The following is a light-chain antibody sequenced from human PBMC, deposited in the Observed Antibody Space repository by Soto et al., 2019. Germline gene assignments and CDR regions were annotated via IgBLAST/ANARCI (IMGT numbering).Light chain of an antibody. CDR1: KFDIGRYNL. V-gene: IGLV2-23*02. J-gene: IGLJ1*01. CDR2: EVT. CDR3: CSFAGSSDV. Sequence: QSVLTQPASVSGSPGQTITISCAGTKFDIGRYNLVSWYQQHPGKAPKLMIYEVTKRPSGVSNRFSGSKSGNTASLTISGLQAEDEADYYCCSFAGSSDVFGTGTKLTVL.